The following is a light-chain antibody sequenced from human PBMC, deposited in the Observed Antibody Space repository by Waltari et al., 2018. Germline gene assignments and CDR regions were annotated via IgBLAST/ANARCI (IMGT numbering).Light chain of an antibody. Sequence: QSVLTQPPSVSAAPGQKVTISCSGSSSHIGNYFVSWYHQLPGATPKLLIYDNYTRPSGIPYRFSASKAGTSATLDITGLQIGDEADYYCATWDNSLTAVVFGGGTKLTVL. J-gene: IGLJ2*01. CDR3: ATWDNSLTAVV. CDR1: SSHIGNYF. V-gene: IGLV1-51*01. CDR2: DNY.